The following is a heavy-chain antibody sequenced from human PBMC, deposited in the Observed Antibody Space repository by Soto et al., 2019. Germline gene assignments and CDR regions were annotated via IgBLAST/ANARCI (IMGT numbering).Heavy chain of an antibody. CDR1: GFTVSSNY. CDR2: IYSGGST. J-gene: IGHJ4*02. CDR3: VKGSSGSRPYYFDF. V-gene: IGHV3-53*01. Sequence: GGSLRLSCAASGFTVSSNYMSWVRQAPGKGLEWVSVIYSGGSTYYADSVKGRFTISRDNSKNTLDLQMNSLRAEDTAVYYCVKGSSGSRPYYFDFWGQGALVTVSS. D-gene: IGHD3-22*01.